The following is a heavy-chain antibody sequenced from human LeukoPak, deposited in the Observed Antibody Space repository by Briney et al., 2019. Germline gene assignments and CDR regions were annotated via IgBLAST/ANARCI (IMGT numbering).Heavy chain of an antibody. J-gene: IGHJ4*02. CDR3: ANPHY. CDR1: GFTFDDYA. Sequence: GGSLRLSCAASGFTFDDYAMHWVRQAPGRGLEWVSGISWNSGSIGYTDSVKGRFTISRDNAKNSLYLQMNSLRAEDTALYYCANPHYWGQGTLVTVSS. V-gene: IGHV3-9*01. CDR2: ISWNSGSI.